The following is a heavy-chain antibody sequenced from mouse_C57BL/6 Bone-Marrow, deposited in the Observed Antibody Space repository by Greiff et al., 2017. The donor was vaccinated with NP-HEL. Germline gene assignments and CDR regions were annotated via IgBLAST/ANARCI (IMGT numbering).Heavy chain of an antibody. CDR3: ARSPYYYGSPYYAMDY. CDR1: GYTFTSYW. Sequence: QVQLKQPGAELVKPGASVKLSCKASGYTFTSYWMHWVKQRPGQGLEWIGMIHPNSGSTNYNEKFKSKATLTVDKSSSTAYMQLSSLTSEDSAVYYCARSPYYYGSPYYAMDYWGQGTSVTVSS. CDR2: IHPNSGST. J-gene: IGHJ4*01. D-gene: IGHD1-1*01. V-gene: IGHV1-64*01.